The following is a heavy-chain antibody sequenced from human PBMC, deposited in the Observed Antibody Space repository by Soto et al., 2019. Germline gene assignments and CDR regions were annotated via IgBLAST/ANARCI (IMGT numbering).Heavy chain of an antibody. J-gene: IGHJ3*02. CDR2: ISNNGVDT. CDR3: AHPRGYGVFDAVDI. CDR1: VFLFGTYA. V-gene: IGHV3-23*01. D-gene: IGHD4-17*01. Sequence: GGSLRLACASSVFLFGTYAMTWVRQAPGKGLEWVSAISNNGVDTYYAESVRGRFTISRDNSINTLYLQMRRLRAEDTAVYYCAHPRGYGVFDAVDIWGQGTMVTVSS.